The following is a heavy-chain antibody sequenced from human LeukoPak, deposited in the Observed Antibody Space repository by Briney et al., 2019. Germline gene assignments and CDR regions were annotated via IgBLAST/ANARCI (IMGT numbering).Heavy chain of an antibody. V-gene: IGHV3-30-3*01. Sequence: GRSLRLSCAASGFTFSSYAMHWVRQAPGKGLEWVAVISYDGSNEYYADSVKGRFTISRDNSKNTLYLQMNSLRAEDTAVYYCARVGIVVVTYGMDVWGQGTTVTVSS. J-gene: IGHJ6*02. CDR2: ISYDGSNE. D-gene: IGHD2-21*02. CDR3: ARVGIVVVTYGMDV. CDR1: GFTFSSYA.